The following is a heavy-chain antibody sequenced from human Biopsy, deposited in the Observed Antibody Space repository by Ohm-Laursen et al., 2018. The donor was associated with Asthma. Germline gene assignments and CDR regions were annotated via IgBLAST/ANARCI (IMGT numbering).Heavy chain of an antibody. CDR3: ARQSGQDYGDSSGFDI. V-gene: IGHV3-30*03. CDR1: GFVFSQCG. J-gene: IGHJ3*02. Sequence: SLRLSCAASGFVFSQCGMHWVRQGPGKGLEWAALVSSDGHNKYYEDSVKGRFTISRDNSRNRLYLQINRLTVEDSAVYFCARQSGQDYGDSSGFDIWGQGTKVAVPS. D-gene: IGHD3-22*01. CDR2: VSSDGHNK.